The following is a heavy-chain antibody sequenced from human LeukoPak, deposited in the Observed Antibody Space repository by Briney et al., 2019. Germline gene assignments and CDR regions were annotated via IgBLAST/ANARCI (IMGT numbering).Heavy chain of an antibody. D-gene: IGHD3-10*02. J-gene: IGHJ4*02. CDR2: INPSGGST. CDR3: ARDRALRAVFGSFDY. V-gene: IGHV1-46*01. CDR1: GYTFTSYY. Sequence: GSVKVSCQASGYTFTSYYIHWVRQAPGQGLEWMGIINPSGGSTSYAQKFQGRVTMTRDTSTSTVYMELSSLTSEDTAVYYCARDRALRAVFGSFDYWGQGTLVTVSS.